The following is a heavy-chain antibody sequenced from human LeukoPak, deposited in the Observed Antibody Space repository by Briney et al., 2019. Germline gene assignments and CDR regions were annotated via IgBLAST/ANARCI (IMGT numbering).Heavy chain of an antibody. CDR1: GDSMSPYF. CDR2: IYQTTT. D-gene: IGHD1-14*01. CDR3: ARNFPGRTEDV. V-gene: IGHV4-59*01. Sequence: SETLSLTCTVSGDSMSPYFWTWVRQSPGKGLEWVGYIYQTTTTYNPSLKGRVTISTDMSQNQLSLKVTSVTAADTAVYYCARNFPGRTEDVWGKGTTVIVSS. J-gene: IGHJ6*04.